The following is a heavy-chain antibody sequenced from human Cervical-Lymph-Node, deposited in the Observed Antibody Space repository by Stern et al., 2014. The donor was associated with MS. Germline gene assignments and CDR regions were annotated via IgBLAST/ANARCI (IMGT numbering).Heavy chain of an antibody. CDR2: IYYSGST. V-gene: IGHV4-61*01. CDR1: GGSVSSGNYY. Sequence: QVQLQESGPGLVKPSETLSLTCSVSGGSVSSGNYYWSWIRQPPGKGLEWNGYIYYSGSTNYNPSLKSRVTISVDTSKNQFSLKLSSVTAADTSVYYCAREGNDYGIYYFDYWGQGTLVTVSS. CDR3: AREGNDYGIYYFDY. D-gene: IGHD4-17*01. J-gene: IGHJ4*02.